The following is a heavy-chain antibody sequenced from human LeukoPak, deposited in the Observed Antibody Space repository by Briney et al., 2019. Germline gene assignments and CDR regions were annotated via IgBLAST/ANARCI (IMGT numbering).Heavy chain of an antibody. CDR1: GFTFSTYW. V-gene: IGHV3-7*01. CDR2: INQDGSDK. CDR3: ARETRWGAPDDH. Sequence: TGGSLRLSCVASGFTFSTYWMSWVRQAPGKGLERVANINQDGSDKYYVDSVKGRLTISRDNAKNSLYLQMNSLRVEDTAVYYCARETRWGAPDDHWGQGTLVSVSP. D-gene: IGHD1-26*01. J-gene: IGHJ5*02.